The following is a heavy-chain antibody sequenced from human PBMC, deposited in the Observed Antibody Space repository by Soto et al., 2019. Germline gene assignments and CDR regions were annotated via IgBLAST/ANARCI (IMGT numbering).Heavy chain of an antibody. Sequence: ASVKVSCNASGYDFTSHYMHLVRQAPGQGLEWMGIINPIGGSTNYAQKFQGRVTMTRDTSTSTVYMELSSLRSEDTAVYYCARGFYDFGVPWGQGTLVTVSS. J-gene: IGHJ5*02. CDR1: GYDFTSHY. V-gene: IGHV1-46*01. D-gene: IGHD3-3*01. CDR2: INPIGGST. CDR3: ARGFYDFGVP.